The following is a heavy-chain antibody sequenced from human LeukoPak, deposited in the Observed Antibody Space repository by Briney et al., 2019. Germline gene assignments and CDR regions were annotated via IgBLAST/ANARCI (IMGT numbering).Heavy chain of an antibody. J-gene: IGHJ5*02. CDR3: AKGAGGFSYYNWFDP. V-gene: IGHV4-61*02. Sequence: SQTLSLTCTVSGGSISSGSYYWSWIRQPAGKGLEWIGRIYTSGSTNYNPSLKSRVTISVDTSKNQFSLKLSSVTAADTAIYYCAKGAGGFSYYNWFDPWGQGTLVTVSS. CDR1: GGSISSGSYY. D-gene: IGHD5-18*01. CDR2: IYTSGST.